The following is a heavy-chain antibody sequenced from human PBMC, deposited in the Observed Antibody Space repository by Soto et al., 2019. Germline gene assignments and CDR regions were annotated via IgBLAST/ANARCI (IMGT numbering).Heavy chain of an antibody. J-gene: IGHJ3*02. CDR2: INAGNGNT. Sequence: GASVKVSCKASGYTFTSYAMHWVRQAPGQRLEWMGWINAGNGNTKYSQKFQGRVTITRDTSASTAYMELSSLRSEDTAVYYCARDLYYGYFDSAGALDIWGQGTMVTVSS. V-gene: IGHV1-3*01. CDR1: GYTFTSYA. D-gene: IGHD3-9*01. CDR3: ARDLYYGYFDSAGALDI.